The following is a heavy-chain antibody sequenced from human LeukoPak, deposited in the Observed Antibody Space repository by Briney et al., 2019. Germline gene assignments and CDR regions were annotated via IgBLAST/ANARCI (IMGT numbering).Heavy chain of an antibody. D-gene: IGHD1-20*01. J-gene: IGHJ4*02. V-gene: IGHV3-7*01. CDR1: GLTFSRYW. Sequence: GGSLRLSCAASGLTFSRYWMSWVRQAPGKGLERVANIKQDGSGKYYVDSVKGRFTISRDNAKNSLYLQMNSLRAEDTAVYYCARLLVYNSGGEAFDHWGQGTLVTVSS. CDR2: IKQDGSGK. CDR3: ARLLVYNSGGEAFDH.